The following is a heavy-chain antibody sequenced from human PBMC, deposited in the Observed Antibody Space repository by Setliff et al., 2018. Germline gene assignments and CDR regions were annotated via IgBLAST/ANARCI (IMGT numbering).Heavy chain of an antibody. CDR3: ARDLYDYVWGTYRYHDAFDI. V-gene: IGHV4-39*07. CDR2: IYYRGST. J-gene: IGHJ3*02. D-gene: IGHD3-16*02. CDR1: GGSISSSSYY. Sequence: SETLSLTCTVSGGSISSSSYYWGWIRQPPGKGLEWIGSIYYRGSTYYNPSLKSRVTISIDTSKNQFSLKLSSVTAADTAVYYCARDLYDYVWGTYRYHDAFDIWGQGTMITVSS.